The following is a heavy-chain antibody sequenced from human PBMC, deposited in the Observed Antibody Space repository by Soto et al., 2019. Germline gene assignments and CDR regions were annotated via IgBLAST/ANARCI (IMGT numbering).Heavy chain of an antibody. D-gene: IGHD1-26*01. J-gene: IGHJ4*02. CDR1: GYSFTSYW. CDR2: IDPSDSYT. CDR3: ASTYSGSYPFDY. V-gene: IGHV5-10-1*01. Sequence: RGESLKISCKGSGYSFTSYWISWVRQMPGKGLEWMGRIDPSDSYTNYSPSFQGHVTISADKSISTAYLQWSSLKASDTAMYYCASTYSGSYPFDYWGQGTLVTVSS.